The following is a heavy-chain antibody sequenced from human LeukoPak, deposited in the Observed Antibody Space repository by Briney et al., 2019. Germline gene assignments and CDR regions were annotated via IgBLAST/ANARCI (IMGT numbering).Heavy chain of an antibody. CDR3: ATAAQGATPSNFDY. Sequence: GASVKVSCKASGYTFTSYAMHWVRQAPGQRLEWMGWINAGNGNTKYSQKFQGRVTMTEDTSTDTAYMELSSLRSEDTAVYYCATAAQGATPSNFDYWGQGTLVTVSS. V-gene: IGHV1-3*01. J-gene: IGHJ4*02. CDR2: INAGNGNT. D-gene: IGHD1-26*01. CDR1: GYTFTSYA.